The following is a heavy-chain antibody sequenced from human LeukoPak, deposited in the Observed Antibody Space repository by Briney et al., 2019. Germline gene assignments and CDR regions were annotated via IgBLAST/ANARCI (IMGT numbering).Heavy chain of an antibody. CDR3: ARDGGRGYSGYDHYYYYGMDV. CDR2: ISAYNGNT. Sequence: GASVKVSCKASGYTFTSYGISWVRQAPGQGLEWMGWISAYNGNTNYAQKLQGRVTMTTDTSTSTAYMELRSLRSDDTAVYYCARDGGRGYSGYDHYYYYGMDVWGQGTTVTVSS. J-gene: IGHJ6*02. V-gene: IGHV1-18*01. CDR1: GYTFTSYG. D-gene: IGHD5-12*01.